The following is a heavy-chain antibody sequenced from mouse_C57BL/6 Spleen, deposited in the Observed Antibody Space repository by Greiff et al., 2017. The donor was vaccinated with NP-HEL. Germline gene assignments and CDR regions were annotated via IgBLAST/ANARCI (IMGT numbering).Heavy chain of an antibody. CDR1: GYTFTSYW. J-gene: IGHJ4*01. CDR2: IYPGSGST. V-gene: IGHV1-55*01. CDR3: ATGYDGDYYAMDY. D-gene: IGHD2-2*01. Sequence: QVQLQQSGAELVKPGASVKMSCKASGYTFTSYWITWVKQRPGQGLEWIGDIYPGSGSTNYNEKFKSKATLTVDTSSSTAYMQLSSLTSEDSAVYYCATGYDGDYYAMDYWGQGTSVTVSS.